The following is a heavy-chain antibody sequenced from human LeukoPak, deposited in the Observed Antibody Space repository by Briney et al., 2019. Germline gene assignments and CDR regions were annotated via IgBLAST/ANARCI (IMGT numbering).Heavy chain of an antibody. D-gene: IGHD2-15*01. V-gene: IGHV3-23*01. J-gene: IGHJ4*02. CDR1: GFTFSSYA. Sequence: GGSLRLSCAASGFTFSSYAMSWVRQAPGKGLEWVSAISGSGGSTYYADSVEGRFTISRDNSKNTLYLQMNSLRAEDTAVYYCAKDQNNYCSGGSCQQFFDYWGQGTLVTVSS. CDR3: AKDQNNYCSGGSCQQFFDY. CDR2: ISGSGGST.